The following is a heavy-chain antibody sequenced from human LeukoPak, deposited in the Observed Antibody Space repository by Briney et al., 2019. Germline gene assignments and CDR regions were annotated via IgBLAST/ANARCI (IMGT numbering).Heavy chain of an antibody. D-gene: IGHD4-17*01. J-gene: IGHJ4*02. Sequence: GGSLRLSCAASGFTFSSYWMHWVRQAPGKGLVWVSRINSDGSSTSYADSVKGRFTISRDNAKNTLYLQMNSLRAEDTAVHYCARDSHGDYVDFDYWGQGTLVTVSS. CDR1: GFTFSSYW. CDR2: INSDGSST. CDR3: ARDSHGDYVDFDY. V-gene: IGHV3-74*01.